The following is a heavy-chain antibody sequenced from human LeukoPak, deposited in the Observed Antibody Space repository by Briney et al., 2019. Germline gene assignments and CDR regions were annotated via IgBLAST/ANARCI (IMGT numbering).Heavy chain of an antibody. Sequence: ASVKVSCKASGYTFTSYDINWVRQATGQGLEWMGWMNPNSGNTGYAQKFQGRVTMTRNTSIGTAYMELSSLRSEDTAVYYCARVGIAVAGSDYWGQGTLVTVSS. CDR1: GYTFTSYD. V-gene: IGHV1-8*01. CDR3: ARVGIAVAGSDY. CDR2: MNPNSGNT. D-gene: IGHD6-19*01. J-gene: IGHJ4*02.